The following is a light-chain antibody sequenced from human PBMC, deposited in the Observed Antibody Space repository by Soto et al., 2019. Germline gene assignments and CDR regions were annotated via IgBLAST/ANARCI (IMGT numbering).Light chain of an antibody. CDR2: DAS. J-gene: IGKJ3*01. Sequence: DIQMTQYPSSLSATVGDRVTITCRASQTIGKYFNWYQQQPGKVPKLLIYDASYLQSGVPSRFSGSESGTDFTLNISDLRPEDFATYYCQQSFSITFTFGPGTKVDIK. CDR3: QQSFSITFT. V-gene: IGKV1-39*01. CDR1: QTIGKY.